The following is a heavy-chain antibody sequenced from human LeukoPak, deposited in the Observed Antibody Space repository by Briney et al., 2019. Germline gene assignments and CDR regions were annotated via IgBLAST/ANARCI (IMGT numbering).Heavy chain of an antibody. V-gene: IGHV3-53*01. D-gene: IGHD6-13*01. CDR1: GFTFNSQA. CDR2: VYTGGST. Sequence: GGSLRLSCAASGFTFNSQAMTWVRQAPGKGLEWVSVVYTGGSTYSADSVKGRFTISRDNSKNTLYLQMNSLRAEDTAVCYCARGLAAAGHYFDYWGQGTLVTVSS. CDR3: ARGLAAAGHYFDY. J-gene: IGHJ4*02.